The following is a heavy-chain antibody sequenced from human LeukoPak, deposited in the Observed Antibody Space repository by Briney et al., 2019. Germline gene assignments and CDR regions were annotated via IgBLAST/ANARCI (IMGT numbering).Heavy chain of an antibody. D-gene: IGHD6-13*01. CDR1: GFTFSSYG. CDR2: IWYDGSNK. CDR3: ARALRGSSWSPGYYYYGMDV. Sequence: GRSLRLSCAASGFTFSSYGMHWVRQAPGKGLEWVAVIWYDGSNKYYADSVKGRFTISRDNSKNTLYLQMNSLRAEDTAVYYCARALRGSSWSPGYYYYGMDVWGQGTTVTVSS. V-gene: IGHV3-33*01. J-gene: IGHJ6*02.